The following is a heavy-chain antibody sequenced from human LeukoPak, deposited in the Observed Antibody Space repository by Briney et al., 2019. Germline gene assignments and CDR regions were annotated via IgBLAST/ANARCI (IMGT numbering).Heavy chain of an antibody. CDR1: GGSISSYY. CDR2: IYTSGSI. D-gene: IGHD1-14*01. CDR3: AGLIRPGWFDP. V-gene: IGHV4-4*07. Sequence: SETLSLTCTVSGGSISSYYWSWIRQPAGKGLEWIGRIYTSGSITYNPSLKSRVSMSVDTSKNQFSLKLSSVTAADTAVYYCAGLIRPGWFDPWGQGTLVTVSS. J-gene: IGHJ5*02.